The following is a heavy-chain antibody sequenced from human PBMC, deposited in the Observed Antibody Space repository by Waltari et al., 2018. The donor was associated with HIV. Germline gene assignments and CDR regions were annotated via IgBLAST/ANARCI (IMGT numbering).Heavy chain of an antibody. D-gene: IGHD6-13*01. Sequence: SVKVSCKASGYTFTSYGISWVRQAPGQGLEWMGWISAYNGNTNYAQKLQGRVTMTTDTSTSTAYMELRSLRSDDTAVYYCARAAVSSWYYYGMDVWGQGTTVTVSS. CDR1: GYTFTSYG. V-gene: IGHV1-18*01. J-gene: IGHJ6*02. CDR3: ARAAVSSWYYYGMDV. CDR2: ISAYNGNT.